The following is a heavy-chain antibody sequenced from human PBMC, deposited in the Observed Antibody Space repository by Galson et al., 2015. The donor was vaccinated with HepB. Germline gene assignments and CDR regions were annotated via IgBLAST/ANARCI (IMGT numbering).Heavy chain of an antibody. CDR3: AKTRGYCSGGSCYEDY. J-gene: IGHJ4*02. CDR1: GFTFSSYA. V-gene: IGHV3-23*01. Sequence: SLRLSCAASGFTFSSYAMSWVRQAPGKGLEWVSTIDLSGGSTYYADSVKGRFTISRDNSKNTLYLQMSGLRAEDTAVYYCAKTRGYCSGGSCYEDYWGQGTLLTVSS. D-gene: IGHD2-15*01. CDR2: IDLSGGST.